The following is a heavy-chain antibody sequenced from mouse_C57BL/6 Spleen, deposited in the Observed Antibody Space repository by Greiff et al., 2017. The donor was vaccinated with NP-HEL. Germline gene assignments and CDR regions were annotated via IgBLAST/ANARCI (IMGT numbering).Heavy chain of an antibody. V-gene: IGHV5-6*01. CDR1: GFTFSSYG. CDR3: ARHGGNDLAWFAY. CDR2: ISSGGSYT. Sequence: EVQLVESGGDLVKPGGSLKLSCAASGFTFSSYGMSWVRQTPDKRLEWVATISSGGSYTYYPDSVKGRFTISRDNAKNTLYLQMSSLKSEDTAMYYCARHGGNDLAWFAYWGQGTLVTVSA. J-gene: IGHJ3*01.